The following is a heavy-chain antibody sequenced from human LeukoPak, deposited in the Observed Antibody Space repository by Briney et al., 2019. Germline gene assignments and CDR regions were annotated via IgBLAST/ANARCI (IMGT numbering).Heavy chain of an antibody. CDR1: GYTFIRFW. Sequence: GESLKISCKGSGYTFIRFWIGWVRPMPGKGLEWMGIIYPGDSETRYSPSFQGQVTISVDKSISTAYLQWSSLKASDTAVYYCATGGTYSSNFDYWGQGTLVTVSS. J-gene: IGHJ4*02. CDR3: ATGGTYSSNFDY. V-gene: IGHV5-51*01. D-gene: IGHD5-18*01. CDR2: IYPGDSET.